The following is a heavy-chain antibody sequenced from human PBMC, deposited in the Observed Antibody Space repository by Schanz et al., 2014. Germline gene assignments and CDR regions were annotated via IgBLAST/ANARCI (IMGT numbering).Heavy chain of an antibody. CDR1: GFTFSNSP. V-gene: IGHV3-30*04. J-gene: IGHJ4*02. Sequence: QVQLVESGGGVVQPGRPLRLSCAAFGFTFSNSPLHWVRWAPGKGLDWVAVMSYDGSINYYEDSVKDRFTISRDNSKNTLFLPMNSLRAEDTAVYYCAKDYRTEAIDYWGQGTLVTVSS. D-gene: IGHD3-16*02. CDR2: MSYDGSIN. CDR3: AKDYRTEAIDY.